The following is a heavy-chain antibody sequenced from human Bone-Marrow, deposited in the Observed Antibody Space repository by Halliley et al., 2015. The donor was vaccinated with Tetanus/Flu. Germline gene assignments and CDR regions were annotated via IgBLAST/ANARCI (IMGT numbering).Heavy chain of an antibody. D-gene: IGHD7-27*01. J-gene: IGHJ4*01. CDR1: GYSFTNYF. Sequence: QLVQSGAEVKKPGESLKISCQGSGYSFTNYFIGWVRQRPGEGLEWMGLIYPGDSDTRYNSSFQGHVTISADKSINTAYLQWSNLKATDTAIYYWAVLLLTGVDFWGQGTLVTVSS. V-gene: IGHV5-51*03. CDR3: AVLLLTGVDF. CDR2: IYPGDSDT.